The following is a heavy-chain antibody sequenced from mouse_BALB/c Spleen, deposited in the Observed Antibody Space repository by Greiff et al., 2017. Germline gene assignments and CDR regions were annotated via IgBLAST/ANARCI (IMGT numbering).Heavy chain of an antibody. Sequence: EVNVVESGGGLVQPGGSRKLSCAASGFTFSDYGMAWVRQAPGKGPEWVAFISNLAYSIYYADTVTGRFTISRENAKNTLYLEMSSLRSEDTAMYYCARGYDYDGPWFAYWGQGTLVTVSA. V-gene: IGHV5-15*02. CDR3: ARGYDYDGPWFAY. CDR2: ISNLAYSI. CDR1: GFTFSDYG. D-gene: IGHD2-4*01. J-gene: IGHJ3*01.